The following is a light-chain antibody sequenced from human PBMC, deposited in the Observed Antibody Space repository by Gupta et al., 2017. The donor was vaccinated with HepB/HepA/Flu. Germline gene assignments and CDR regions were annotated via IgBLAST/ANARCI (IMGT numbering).Light chain of an antibody. CDR3: SSFRTGSTLVV. CDR2: DVS. V-gene: IGLV2-14*03. Sequence: QSALTQPASVSGSPGQSLTISCTGSSSDVGGFNSVSWYQQYPGRAPKLLIYDVSNRPSGVSYRFSGSKSGNTASLTIAGLQAEDDADYYCSSFRTGSTLVVFGGGTKVTVL. CDR1: SSDVGGFNS. J-gene: IGLJ2*01.